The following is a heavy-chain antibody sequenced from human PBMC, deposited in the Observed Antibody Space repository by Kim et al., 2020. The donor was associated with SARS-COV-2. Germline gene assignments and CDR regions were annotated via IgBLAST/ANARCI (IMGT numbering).Heavy chain of an antibody. J-gene: IGHJ4*02. CDR2: INPNSGGT. D-gene: IGHD6-13*01. CDR1: GYTFTGYY. V-gene: IGHV1-2*06. CDR3: AFGVAAAGTQLGDY. Sequence: ASLKVSCKASGYTFTGYYMHWVRQAPGQGLEWMGRINPNSGGTNYAQKFQGRVTMTRDTSISTAYMELSRLRSDDTAVYYCAFGVAAAGTQLGDYWGQGTLVTVS.